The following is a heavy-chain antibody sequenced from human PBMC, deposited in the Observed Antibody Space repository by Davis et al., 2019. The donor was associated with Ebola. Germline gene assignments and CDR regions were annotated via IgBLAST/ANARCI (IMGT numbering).Heavy chain of an antibody. CDR2: IWYDGSNK. Sequence: GESLKISCAASGFTFSSYGMHWVRQAPGKGLEWVAVIWYDGSNKYYADSVKGRFTISRDNSKNTLYLQMNSLRAEDTAVYYCARDAVAGTNGDYWGQGTLVTVSS. V-gene: IGHV3-33*01. J-gene: IGHJ4*02. D-gene: IGHD6-19*01. CDR1: GFTFSSYG. CDR3: ARDAVAGTNGDY.